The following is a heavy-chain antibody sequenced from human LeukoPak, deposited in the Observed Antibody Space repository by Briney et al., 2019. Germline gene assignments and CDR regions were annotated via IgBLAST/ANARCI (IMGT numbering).Heavy chain of an antibody. D-gene: IGHD2-2*01. Sequence: GASVKVSCRASGYTFTSYGISWVRQAPGQGLEWMGWISGYNGNAKYAQKLQGRVTMTADTSTSTAYMELRSLRSDDTAVYYCARDCRQLPGSYYGMDVWGQGTTVTVS. J-gene: IGHJ6*02. CDR3: ARDCRQLPGSYYGMDV. V-gene: IGHV1-18*01. CDR1: GYTFTSYG. CDR2: ISGYNGNA.